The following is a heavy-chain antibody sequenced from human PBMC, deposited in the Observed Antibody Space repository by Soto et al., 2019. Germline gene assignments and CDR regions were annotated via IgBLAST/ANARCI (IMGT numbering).Heavy chain of an antibody. V-gene: IGHV3-48*02. CDR2: ISGTSPTT. Sequence: GGSLRLSCAAPGFNFSTFEFNLVRQAPGKGLECISFISGTSPTTSYADSVRGRFTNSRDDARNSLYLQMNSLRDDDSAVYYCARDRDGDEDFDSWGQGTLVTVSS. CDR3: ARDRDGDEDFDS. D-gene: IGHD2-15*01. CDR1: GFNFSTFE. J-gene: IGHJ4*02.